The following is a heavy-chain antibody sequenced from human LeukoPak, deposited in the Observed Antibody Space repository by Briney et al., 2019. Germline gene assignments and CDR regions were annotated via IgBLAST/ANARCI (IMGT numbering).Heavy chain of an antibody. CDR3: EKDMYSSSSSRFAY. J-gene: IGHJ4*02. CDR2: ISGDGDYT. Sequence: GGSLRLSCAASGFTFYNYAMYLVPQVPGKGLEWVSLISGDGDYTYYADSVKGRFTISRDNSKYSLYLQMNSLRTEDTALYYCEKDMYSSSSSRFAYSGQGTLVTVSS. V-gene: IGHV3-43*02. CDR1: GFTFYNYA. D-gene: IGHD6-6*01.